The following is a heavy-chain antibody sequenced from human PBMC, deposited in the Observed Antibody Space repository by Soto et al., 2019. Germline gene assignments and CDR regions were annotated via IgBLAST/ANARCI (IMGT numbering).Heavy chain of an antibody. J-gene: IGHJ4*02. V-gene: IGHV2-5*02. CDR1: GFSLSNSGGG. CDR3: AHCTLHDYGDYDPGTSHVFDS. Sequence: QITLKESGPSPVKHTQTLTVTCTFSGFSLSNSGGGVAWIRQPPGKALEWLALIYGDNDKRYSPSLKTMLTITKDTTKTQVVLTMPNMDPVDTATYYCAHCTLHDYGDYDPGTSHVFDSWGQGTLVTVSS. D-gene: IGHD4-17*01. CDR2: IYGDNDK.